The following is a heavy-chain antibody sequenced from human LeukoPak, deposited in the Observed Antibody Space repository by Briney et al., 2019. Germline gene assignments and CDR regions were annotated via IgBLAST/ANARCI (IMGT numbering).Heavy chain of an antibody. CDR3: AKDPLGYCSSTSCFFDY. Sequence: GGSLRLSCAVSGFTCSSYGMHWVRQAPGKGLEWVAFIRYDGHDKYYEDFVKGRFTISRDNSKNTLYLQMNSLRAEDTAVYYCAKDPLGYCSSTSCFFDYWGQGTLVAVSS. CDR1: GFTCSSYG. CDR2: IRYDGHDK. V-gene: IGHV3-30*02. J-gene: IGHJ4*02. D-gene: IGHD2-2*01.